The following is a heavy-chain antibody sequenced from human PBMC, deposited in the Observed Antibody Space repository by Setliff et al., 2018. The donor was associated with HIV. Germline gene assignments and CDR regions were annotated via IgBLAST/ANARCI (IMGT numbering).Heavy chain of an antibody. CDR3: ARVTTTVTAYYYYYMDV. Sequence: ASVKVSCKASGYIFTDYYIHWVRQAPGQGLEWMGWINPNGGYTNYAQKFLGRVTMTTDTSTSTGYMELRSLRSDDTAVYFCARVTTTVTAYYYYYMDVWGKGTTVTVSS. CDR2: INPNGGYT. J-gene: IGHJ6*03. D-gene: IGHD4-17*01. CDR1: GYIFTDYY. V-gene: IGHV1-2*02.